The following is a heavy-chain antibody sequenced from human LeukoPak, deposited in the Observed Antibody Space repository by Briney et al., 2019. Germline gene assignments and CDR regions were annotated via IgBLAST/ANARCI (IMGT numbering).Heavy chain of an antibody. CDR1: GFTFSSYA. Sequence: GGSLRLSCAASGFTFSSYAMHWVRQAPGKGLEWVAVISYDGSNKYYADSVKGRFTISRDNSKNTLYLQMNSLRAEDTAVYYCARDPDSSGRPYFDYWGQGTLVTVSS. V-gene: IGHV3-30-3*01. D-gene: IGHD6-19*01. CDR3: ARDPDSSGRPYFDY. CDR2: ISYDGSNK. J-gene: IGHJ4*02.